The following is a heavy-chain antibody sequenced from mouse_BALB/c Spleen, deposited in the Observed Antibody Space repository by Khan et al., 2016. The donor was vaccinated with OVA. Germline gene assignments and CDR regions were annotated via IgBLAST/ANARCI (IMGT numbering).Heavy chain of an antibody. Sequence: QVQLKESGPGLVAPSQTLSITCTVSGFSISNYGVHWVRQPPGKGLEWLGVIWAGGSTNHNSALMSRLSITKDNSKNQVFLKMNSLQTDDTAIYYCARAFDNGAWFAYWGQGTLVTVSA. CDR3: ARAFDNGAWFAY. D-gene: IGHD1-1*01. CDR1: GFSISNYG. J-gene: IGHJ3*01. CDR2: IWAGGST. V-gene: IGHV2-9*02.